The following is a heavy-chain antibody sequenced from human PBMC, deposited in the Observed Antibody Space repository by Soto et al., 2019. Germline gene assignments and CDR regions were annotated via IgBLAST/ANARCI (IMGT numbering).Heavy chain of an antibody. Sequence: QVQLVQSGAEVKKPGASVKVSCKASGYTFTNSDINWVRQAPGQGLEWMGWMNPDSGHAAYTQKFQVRVTLTTSTSTSTVYMEMRSLRSEDTAVYYCARRPHCSGGICYYGLDNWGQGTLVTVSS. V-gene: IGHV1-8*01. CDR2: MNPDSGHA. D-gene: IGHD2-15*01. CDR1: GYTFTNSD. J-gene: IGHJ4*02. CDR3: ARRPHCSGGICYYGLDN.